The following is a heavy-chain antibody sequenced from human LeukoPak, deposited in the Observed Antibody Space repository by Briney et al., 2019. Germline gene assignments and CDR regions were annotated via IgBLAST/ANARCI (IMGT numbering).Heavy chain of an antibody. J-gene: IGHJ4*02. D-gene: IGHD5-18*01. CDR1: GFSFSSYN. Sequence: GGSLRLSCAASGFSFSSYNLNWVRQAPGKGLEWVSSLSTSSSYIYYADSVKGRFTVSRDNAKNSLYLQMNSLRAEDTAVYYCARDLGGYSYGSHFDYWGQGTLVTVSS. V-gene: IGHV3-21*01. CDR2: LSTSSSYI. CDR3: ARDLGGYSYGSHFDY.